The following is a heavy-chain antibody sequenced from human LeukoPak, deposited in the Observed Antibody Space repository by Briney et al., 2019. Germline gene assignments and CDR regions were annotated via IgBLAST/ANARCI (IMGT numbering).Heavy chain of an antibody. J-gene: IGHJ4*02. CDR3: ARESGAY. CDR1: VFIFSSYS. CDR2: ISSGSSSI. Sequence: PGGSLSLSCAASVFIFSSYSMNWVRQAPGKGLEWVSYISSGSSSIYYADSVKGRFTISRDNAKNSLYLQMNSLRDEDTGVYYCARESGAYWGQGTLVTVSS. V-gene: IGHV3-48*02. D-gene: IGHD3-10*01.